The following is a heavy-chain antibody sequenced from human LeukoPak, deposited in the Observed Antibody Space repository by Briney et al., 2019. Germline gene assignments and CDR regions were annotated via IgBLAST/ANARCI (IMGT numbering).Heavy chain of an antibody. D-gene: IGHD2-15*01. V-gene: IGHV3-30*04. CDR2: ISNDGSNK. Sequence: SGGSLRLSCAASGFTFSTYAMQWVRQAPGKGLEWVAVISNDGSNKYYADSVKGRFTISRDNSKSALYLQMNSLRAEDTAVYYCARSRSGGSLLGYWGQGTVVTVSS. CDR1: GFTFSTYA. J-gene: IGHJ4*02. CDR3: ARSRSGGSLLGY.